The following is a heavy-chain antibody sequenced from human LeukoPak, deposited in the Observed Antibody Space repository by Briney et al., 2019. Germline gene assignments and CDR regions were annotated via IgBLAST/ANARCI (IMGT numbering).Heavy chain of an antibody. V-gene: IGHV7-4-1*02. CDR3: ARGDSGPTYNSNWYETDY. CDR1: GNTFSGHY. Sequence: GASVKVSCKTSGNTFSGHYMHWVRQAPGKGLEWMGWINANTGNPTYALGFTGRFVLSLETSVSTAYLQISSLKAEDTAVYYCARGDSGPTYNSNWYETDYWGQGTLVTVSS. D-gene: IGHD6-13*01. CDR2: INANTGNP. J-gene: IGHJ4*02.